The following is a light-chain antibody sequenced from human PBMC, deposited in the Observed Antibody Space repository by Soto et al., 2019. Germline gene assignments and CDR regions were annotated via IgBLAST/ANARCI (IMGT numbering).Light chain of an antibody. CDR1: SNDVGGYNY. V-gene: IGLV2-14*01. CDR2: AVS. J-gene: IGLJ1*01. Sequence: QSALTQPASVTGSPGQSIIISCTGTSNDVGGYNYVSWYQQHPGKAPKLMIYAVSNRPSGVSNRFSGSKSGNTASLTISALQGDDEGDYYCSSYGSSGTSVFGTGTKVTVL. CDR3: SSYGSSGTSV.